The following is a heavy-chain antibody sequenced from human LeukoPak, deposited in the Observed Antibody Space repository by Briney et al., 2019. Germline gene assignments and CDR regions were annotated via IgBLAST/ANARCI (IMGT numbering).Heavy chain of an antibody. CDR3: ARLVVSSWYHEVLLGRDY. CDR1: GGSISSRPYC. J-gene: IGHJ4*02. Sequence: SSETLSLTCTVSGGSISSRPYCWGWIRQPPGKGLEWLGSFYYSGSTYYKLSLKSRVTISVDTSKNQISPKLSSVTAADTAVYYCARLVVSSWYHEVLLGRDYWGQGTLVTVSS. V-gene: IGHV4-39*01. D-gene: IGHD6-13*01. CDR2: FYYSGST.